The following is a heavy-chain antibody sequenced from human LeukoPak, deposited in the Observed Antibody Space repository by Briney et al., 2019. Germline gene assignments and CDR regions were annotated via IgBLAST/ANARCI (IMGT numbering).Heavy chain of an antibody. CDR1: GGSITNTNY. J-gene: IGHJ4*02. CDR2: VNLQGST. D-gene: IGHD3-10*01. V-gene: IGHV4-4*02. Sequence: PSGTLSLTCGVSGGSITNTNYWTWVRQPPGKGLEWIGEVNLQGSTNYNPSLMGRVAIAVDTSENHISLQLTSVTAADTAVYYCARYRHASGSGIDYWGQGTLVTVSS. CDR3: ARYRHASGSGIDY.